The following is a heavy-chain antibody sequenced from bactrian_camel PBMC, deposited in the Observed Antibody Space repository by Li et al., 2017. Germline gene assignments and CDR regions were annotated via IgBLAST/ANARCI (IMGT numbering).Heavy chain of an antibody. V-gene: IGHV3-2*01. CDR3: AMHPNWLCGAAVSEFHY. Sequence: VQLVESGGGLVQPGGSLRLSCAVSGLDFSIYYMYWARQAPGKGPEWVSGISRDGRTTYYADSVKGRFTASRDKAKNTLHLQMDRLEPEDTAMYYCAMHPNWLCGAAVSEFHYWGQGTQVTVS. J-gene: IGHJ4*01. D-gene: IGHD1*01. CDR1: GLDFSIYY. CDR2: ISRDGRTT.